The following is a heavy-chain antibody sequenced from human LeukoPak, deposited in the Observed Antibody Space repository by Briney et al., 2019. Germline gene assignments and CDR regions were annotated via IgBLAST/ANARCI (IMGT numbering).Heavy chain of an antibody. CDR2: ISYDGSDK. D-gene: IGHD6-13*01. J-gene: IGHJ6*02. CDR3: ARDVVGSSNNGMDV. V-gene: IGHV3-30*19. CDR1: GFTFSNYG. Sequence: GGSLRLSCAASGFTFSNYGMHWVRQAPGKGLEWVAVISYDGSDKYYADSVKGRFTISRDNSKNTLYLQMNSLRAEDTAVYYCARDVVGSSNNGMDVWGQGTTVTVSS.